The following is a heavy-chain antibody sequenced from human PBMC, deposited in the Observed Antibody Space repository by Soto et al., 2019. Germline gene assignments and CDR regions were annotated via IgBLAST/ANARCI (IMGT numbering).Heavy chain of an antibody. CDR1: GGTFSSYA. CDR2: IIPIFGTA. Sequence: QVQLVQSGAEVKKPGSSVKVSCKASGGTFSSYAISWVRQAPGQGLEWMGGIIPIFGTANYAQKFQGRVTTTADKSTSTAYMELSSLRSEDTAVYYCARGLPDNKYSSGQDYYYYYGMDVLGQGTTVTVSS. CDR3: ARGLPDNKYSSGQDYYYYYGMDV. V-gene: IGHV1-69*06. J-gene: IGHJ6*02. D-gene: IGHD6-19*01.